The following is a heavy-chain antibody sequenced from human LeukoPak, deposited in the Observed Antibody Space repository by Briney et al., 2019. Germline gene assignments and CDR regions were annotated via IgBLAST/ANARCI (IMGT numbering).Heavy chain of an antibody. CDR2: IHSDGSST. J-gene: IGHJ6*02. CDR1: GFTFSNYA. D-gene: IGHD3-10*01. Sequence: PGGSLRLSCAASGFTFSNYAMNWVRQAPGKGLEWVSRIHSDGSSTTYADSVKGRFTISRDNAKNSLYLQMNSLRAEDTAVYYCARDHGSGTHYSYGMDVWGQGTTVTVSS. V-gene: IGHV3-74*03. CDR3: ARDHGSGTHYSYGMDV.